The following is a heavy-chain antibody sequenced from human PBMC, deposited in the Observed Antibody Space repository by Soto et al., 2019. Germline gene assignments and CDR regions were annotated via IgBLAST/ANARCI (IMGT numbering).Heavy chain of an antibody. CDR2: INHSGST. Sequence: QVQLQQWGAGLLKPSETLSLTCAVYGGSFSGYYWSWIRQPPGKGLEWIGEINHSGSTNYNPSLRGRATIAVDTSKNQFSLKLSSVPAADTAVYYCGRVNDYGDYGLDYWGQGTLVTVSS. J-gene: IGHJ4*02. V-gene: IGHV4-34*01. CDR1: GGSFSGYY. CDR3: GRVNDYGDYGLDY. D-gene: IGHD4-17*01.